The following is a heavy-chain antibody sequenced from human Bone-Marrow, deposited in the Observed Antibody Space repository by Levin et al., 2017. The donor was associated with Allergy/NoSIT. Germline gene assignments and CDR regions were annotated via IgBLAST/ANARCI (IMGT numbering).Heavy chain of an antibody. Sequence: PGGSLRLSCAASGFTFSSYSMNWVRQAPGKGLEWVSSISSSSSYIYYADSVKGRFTISRDNAKNSLYLQMNSLRAEDTAVYYCARDLYSSGEFDYWGQGTLVTVSS. J-gene: IGHJ4*02. CDR3: ARDLYSSGEFDY. CDR2: ISSSSSYI. CDR1: GFTFSSYS. V-gene: IGHV3-21*01. D-gene: IGHD5-18*01.